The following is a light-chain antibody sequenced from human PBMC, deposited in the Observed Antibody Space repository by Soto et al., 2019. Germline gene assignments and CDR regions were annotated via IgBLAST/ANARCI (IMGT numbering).Light chain of an antibody. CDR1: SSDVGGYNH. CDR2: DVS. J-gene: IGLJ2*01. Sequence: QSVLTQPASVSGSPGQSITISCTGTSSDVGGYNHVSWYQQHPGKAPKLMIYDVSNRPSGVSNCFSGSKSGNTASLTISGVQAEDEADYYCRSYTSSSTGVFGGGTKLTVL. CDR3: RSYTSSSTGV. V-gene: IGLV2-14*01.